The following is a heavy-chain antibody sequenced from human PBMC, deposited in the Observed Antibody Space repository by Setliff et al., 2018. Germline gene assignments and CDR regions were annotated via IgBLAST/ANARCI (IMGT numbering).Heavy chain of an antibody. Sequence: PSETLSLTCSVYGDSINSDYWAWIRQTPGKGLEWIGYIHYTGSINYNPSLKSRLTISRDTSKNQVSLKLNSVTATDTAVYYCARDLGHGGDSDYWGQGILVTVSS. CDR3: ARDLGHGGDSDY. D-gene: IGHD2-21*02. CDR2: IHYTGSI. J-gene: IGHJ4*02. V-gene: IGHV4-59*12. CDR1: GDSINSDY.